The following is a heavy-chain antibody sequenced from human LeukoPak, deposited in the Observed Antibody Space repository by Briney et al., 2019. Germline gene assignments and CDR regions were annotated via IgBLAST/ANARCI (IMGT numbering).Heavy chain of an antibody. D-gene: IGHD3-10*01. CDR3: TTDLGTYYHGSQRLIPIDY. Sequence: GGSLRLSCVDSGFTFTNAWMSWVRQAPGKGLEWIGRIKSKTDGETTNYAEPVRGRFTISGDDSKSAVYLQMNSLKIEDTAVYYCTTDLGTYYHGSQRLIPIDYWGQGTLVTVSS. V-gene: IGHV3-15*01. J-gene: IGHJ4*02. CDR2: IKSKTDGETT. CDR1: GFTFTNAW.